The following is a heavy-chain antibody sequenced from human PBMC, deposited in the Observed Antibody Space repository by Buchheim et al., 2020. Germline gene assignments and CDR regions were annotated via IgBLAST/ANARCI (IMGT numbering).Heavy chain of an antibody. CDR3: ASCSGGSCYFPYDAFDI. D-gene: IGHD2-15*01. CDR1: GGSISSSSYY. Sequence: QLQLQESGPGLVKPSETLSLTCTVSGGSISSSSYYWGWIRQPPGKGLEWIGSIYYSGSTYYNPSLKSRVPISVEMSKNQFSLKLSSVTAADTAVYYCASCSGGSCYFPYDAFDIWGQGT. CDR2: IYYSGST. J-gene: IGHJ3*02. V-gene: IGHV4-39*01.